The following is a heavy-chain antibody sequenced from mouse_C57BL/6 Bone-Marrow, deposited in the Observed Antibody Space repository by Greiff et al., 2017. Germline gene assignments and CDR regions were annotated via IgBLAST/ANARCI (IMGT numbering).Heavy chain of an antibody. CDR2: INPSSGYT. J-gene: IGHJ4*01. CDR3: ARRNYYYAMDY. D-gene: IGHD1-1*01. Sequence: QVQLKQSGAELARPGASVKMSCKASGYTFTSYTMHWVKQRPGKGLEWIGYINPSSGYTKYNQKFKDKATLTADKSSSTAYMQLSSLTSEDSAVYYCARRNYYYAMDYWGQGTSVTVSS. V-gene: IGHV1-4*01. CDR1: GYTFTSYT.